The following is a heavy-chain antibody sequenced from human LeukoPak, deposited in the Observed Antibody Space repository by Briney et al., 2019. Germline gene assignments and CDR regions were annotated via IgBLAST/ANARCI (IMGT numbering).Heavy chain of an antibody. CDR1: GYTFTSYD. Sequence: ASVKVSCKASGYTFTSYDINWVRQATGLGLEWMGWMNPNSGNTGYAQKFQGRVTMTRNTSISTAYMELSSLRSEDTAVYYCARAPPAYNSASPPWFDPWGQGTLVTVSS. CDR2: MNPNSGNT. J-gene: IGHJ5*02. D-gene: IGHD6-6*01. V-gene: IGHV1-8*01. CDR3: ARAPPAYNSASPPWFDP.